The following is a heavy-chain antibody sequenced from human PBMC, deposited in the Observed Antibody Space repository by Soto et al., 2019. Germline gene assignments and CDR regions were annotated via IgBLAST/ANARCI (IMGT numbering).Heavy chain of an antibody. Sequence: GGSLRLSCAASGFTFSSYWMSWVRQAPGKGLEWVANIKQDGSEKYYVDSVKGQFTISRDNAKNSLYLQMNSLRAEDTAVYYCAREESSSWYSIPAENGMDVWGQGTTVTVSS. D-gene: IGHD6-13*01. J-gene: IGHJ6*02. CDR3: AREESSSWYSIPAENGMDV. V-gene: IGHV3-7*01. CDR1: GFTFSSYW. CDR2: IKQDGSEK.